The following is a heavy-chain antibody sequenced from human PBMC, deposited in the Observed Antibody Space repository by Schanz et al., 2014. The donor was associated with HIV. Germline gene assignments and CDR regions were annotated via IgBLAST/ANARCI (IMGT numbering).Heavy chain of an antibody. CDR3: ARDMCTAGSCYYFDH. CDR2: ISYDGSNK. J-gene: IGHJ4*02. Sequence: QVQLVESGGGVVQPGRSLRLSCAVSGFTFSNYAMHWVRQAPGKGLEWVAVISYDGSNKYYADSVKGRFTISRDSSKNTVYLQMNGLRAEDTAVYYCARDMCTAGSCYYFDHWGQRTLVTVSS. CDR1: GFTFSNYA. V-gene: IGHV3-30-3*01. D-gene: IGHD2-15*01.